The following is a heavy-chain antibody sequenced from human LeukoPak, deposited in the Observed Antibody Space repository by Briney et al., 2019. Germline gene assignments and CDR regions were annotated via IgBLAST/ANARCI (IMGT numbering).Heavy chain of an antibody. J-gene: IGHJ4*02. V-gene: IGHV3-30*03. CDR1: GFTFSSYG. CDR2: ISYDGSNK. D-gene: IGHD3-9*01. Sequence: GGSLRLSCAASGFTFSSYGMHWVRQAPGKGLEWVAVISYDGSNKYYADSVKGRFTISRDNSKNTLYLQMNSLRAEDTAVYYCARTTVLRYFDWSADYWGQGTLVTVSS. CDR3: ARTTVLRYFDWSADY.